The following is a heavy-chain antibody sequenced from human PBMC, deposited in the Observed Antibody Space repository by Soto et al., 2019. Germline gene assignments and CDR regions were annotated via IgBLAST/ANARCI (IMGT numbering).Heavy chain of an antibody. CDR2: IIPIFGTV. CDR3: AKGAVAGPTPSYYYSVMDV. V-gene: IGHV1-69*12. CDR1: GGTFRTYA. D-gene: IGHD6-19*01. Sequence: QVQLLQSGAEVKKPGSSVRVSCEASGGTFRTYAISWVRQAPGQGLEWMGEIIPIFGTVNYAQRFQGRGTINADESTTTGYLDLRSPRPEDTAVYYCAKGAVAGPTPSYYYSVMDVWGQGTTVTVSS. J-gene: IGHJ6*02.